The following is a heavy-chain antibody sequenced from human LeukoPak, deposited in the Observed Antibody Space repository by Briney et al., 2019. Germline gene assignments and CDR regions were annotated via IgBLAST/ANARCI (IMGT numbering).Heavy chain of an antibody. CDR3: AKDHGYGVFYWYFDL. CDR1: GFTFSSYA. CDR2: ISGSGGST. V-gene: IGHV3-23*01. J-gene: IGHJ2*01. D-gene: IGHD5/OR15-5a*01. Sequence: GGSLRLSCAASGFTFSSYAMSWVRQAPGKGLEWVSAISGSGGSTYYADSVKGRFTISRDNSKNTLYPQMNSLRAEDTAVYYCAKDHGYGVFYWYFDLWGRGTLVTVSS.